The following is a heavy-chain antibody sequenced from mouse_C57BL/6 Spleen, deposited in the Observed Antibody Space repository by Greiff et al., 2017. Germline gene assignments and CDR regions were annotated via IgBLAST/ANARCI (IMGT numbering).Heavy chain of an antibody. V-gene: IGHV1-15*01. Sequence: VQLQESGAELVRPGASVTLSCKASGYTFTDYEMHWVKQTPVHGLEWIGAIDPETGGTAYNQKFKGKAILTADKSSSTAYMELRSLTSADSAVYYCTCPYVSSYGGFAYWGQGTLVTVSA. CDR2: IDPETGGT. CDR1: GYTFTDYE. D-gene: IGHD1-1*01. J-gene: IGHJ3*01. CDR3: TCPYVSSYGGFAY.